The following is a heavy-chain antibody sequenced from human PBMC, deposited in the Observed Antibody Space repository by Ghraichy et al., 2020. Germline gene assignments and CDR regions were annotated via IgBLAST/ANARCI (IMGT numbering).Heavy chain of an antibody. CDR1: GFTFSSYS. D-gene: IGHD3-3*01. Sequence: GGSLRLSCAASGFTFSSYSMNWVRQAPGKGLEWVSYISSSSSTIYYADSVKGRFTISRDNAKNSLYLQMNSLRDEDTAVYYCAREDVSRPLPGVGVALDAFDIWGQGTMVTVSS. V-gene: IGHV3-48*02. CDR2: ISSSSSTI. CDR3: AREDVSRPLPGVGVALDAFDI. J-gene: IGHJ3*02.